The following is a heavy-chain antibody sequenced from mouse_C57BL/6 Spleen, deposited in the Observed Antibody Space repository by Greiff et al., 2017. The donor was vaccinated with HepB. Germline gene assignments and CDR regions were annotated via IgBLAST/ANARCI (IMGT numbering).Heavy chain of an antibody. V-gene: IGHV1-82*01. D-gene: IGHD2-12*01. Sequence: VQLQQSGPELVKPGASVKISCKASGYAFSSSWMNWVKQGPGKGLEWIGRIYPGDGDTNYNGKFTGKATLTADKSSSTAYMQHSSLTSEDSAVYVCARTGYSLDYWGQGTTLTVSS. CDR1: GYAFSSSW. J-gene: IGHJ2*01. CDR2: IYPGDGDT. CDR3: ARTGYSLDY.